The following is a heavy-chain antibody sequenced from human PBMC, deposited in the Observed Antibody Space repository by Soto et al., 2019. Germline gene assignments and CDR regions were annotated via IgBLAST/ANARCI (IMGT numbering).Heavy chain of an antibody. CDR2: ISGSGGST. J-gene: IGHJ4*02. V-gene: IGHV3-23*01. D-gene: IGHD2-15*01. CDR1: GFTFSSYA. CDR3: AKDRVVVAATRAFYPDWPPDY. Sequence: QPGGSLRLSCAASGFTFSSYAMSWVRQAPGKGLEWVSAISGSGGSTYYADSVKGRFTISRDNSKNTLYLQMNSLRAEDTAVYYCAKDRVVVAATRAFYPDWPPDYWGQGTLVTVSS.